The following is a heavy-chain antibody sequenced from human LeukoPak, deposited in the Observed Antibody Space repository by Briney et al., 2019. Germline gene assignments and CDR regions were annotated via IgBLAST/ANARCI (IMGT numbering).Heavy chain of an antibody. CDR3: AKDLKSWEFDY. V-gene: IGHV3-23*01. CDR2: ISASGGST. Sequence: GGSLRLSCATSGFTFSDAWMSWVRQAPGKGLEWVSGISASGGSTYYADSVKGRFTVSRDNSKNKLYLQINSLRAEDTAVYYCAKDLKSWEFDYWGQGTVVTASS. D-gene: IGHD6-13*01. J-gene: IGHJ4*02. CDR1: GFTFSDAW.